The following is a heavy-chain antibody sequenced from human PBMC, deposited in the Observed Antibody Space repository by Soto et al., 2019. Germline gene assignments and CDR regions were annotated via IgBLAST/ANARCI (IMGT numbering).Heavy chain of an antibody. V-gene: IGHV4-59*03. CDR2: IFYSGST. CDR1: GGSISNYY. D-gene: IGHD5-18*01. J-gene: IGHJ5*02. Sequence: PSETLSLTCTVSGGSISNYYWSWIRQPPGRGLEWIGHIFYSGSTNYNPALKSRVTISVDTSQSQFALKLSSVTAADTAVHYFGKASGKNYGYFRWLDPGGKGTLVTVSS. CDR3: GKASGKNYGYFRWLDP.